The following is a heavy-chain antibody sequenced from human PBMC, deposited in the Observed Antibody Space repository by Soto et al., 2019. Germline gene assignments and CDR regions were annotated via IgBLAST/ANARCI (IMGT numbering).Heavy chain of an antibody. J-gene: IGHJ4*02. D-gene: IGHD3-3*01. CDR3: ARDWAFYDFWRDSTSYYFDY. CDR1: GFTFSSYS. Sequence: PGGSLRLSCAASGFTFSSYSMNWVRQAPGKGLEWVSSISSSSSYIYYADSVKGRFTISRDNAKNSLYLQMNSLRAEDTAVYYCARDWAFYDFWRDSTSYYFDYWGQGTLVTVSS. V-gene: IGHV3-21*01. CDR2: ISSSSSYI.